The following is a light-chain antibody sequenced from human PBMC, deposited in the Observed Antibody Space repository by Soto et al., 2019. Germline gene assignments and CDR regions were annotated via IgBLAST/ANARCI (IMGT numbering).Light chain of an antibody. V-gene: IGKV3-20*01. J-gene: IGKJ5*01. Sequence: VLTQSPGTLSLSPGESATLSCRASQTVSITYLTWYQQKPGQAPRLLIFGASKRATGIPDRFSGSGPGRDFTLTISGLEPEDFAVYYCQQYGSSPLISFGQGTRLEIK. CDR1: QTVSITY. CDR2: GAS. CDR3: QQYGSSPLIS.